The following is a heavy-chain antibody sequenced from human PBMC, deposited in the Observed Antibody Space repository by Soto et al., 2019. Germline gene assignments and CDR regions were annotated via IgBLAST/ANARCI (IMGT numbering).Heavy chain of an antibody. Sequence: SETLSLTCTVSGGSISSCCWSWIRQPAGKGLEWIGRIYTSGSTNYNPSLKSRVTMSVDTSKNQFSLKLSSVTAADTAVYYCARAMSETSLAAAGYYYGMDVWGQGTTVTVSS. V-gene: IGHV4-4*07. CDR1: GGSISSCC. D-gene: IGHD6-13*01. CDR2: IYTSGST. J-gene: IGHJ6*02. CDR3: ARAMSETSLAAAGYYYGMDV.